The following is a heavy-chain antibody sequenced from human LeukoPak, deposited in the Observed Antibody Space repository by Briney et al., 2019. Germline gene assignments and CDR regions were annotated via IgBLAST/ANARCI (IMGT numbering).Heavy chain of an antibody. D-gene: IGHD4-17*01. CDR2: IYYSGST. V-gene: IGHV4-31*03. CDR1: GGSISSGGYY. CDR3: ARGDYVDPEFDY. J-gene: IGHJ4*02. Sequence: SETLSLTCTVSGGSISSGGYYWSWIRQHPGKGLEWIGYIYYSGSTYYNPSLKSRVTISVDTSKNQFSLKLSSVTAADTAVYYCARGDYVDPEFDYWGQGTLVTVSS.